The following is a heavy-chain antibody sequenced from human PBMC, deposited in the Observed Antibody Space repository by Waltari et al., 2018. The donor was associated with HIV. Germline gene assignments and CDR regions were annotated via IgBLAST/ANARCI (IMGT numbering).Heavy chain of an antibody. Sequence: EVQLVESGGDLVQPGGSLRLSCAVSGFIFNTYSMNWVRQAPGKGLGLISYITSSSSTIYYADSVKGRFTISRDNAKNSLYLQMNSLRAEDTAVYYCARLMVVAGTPYYGLDVWGQGTTVTVSS. J-gene: IGHJ6*02. CDR1: GFIFNTYS. CDR2: ITSSSSTI. V-gene: IGHV3-48*01. D-gene: IGHD2-15*01. CDR3: ARLMVVAGTPYYGLDV.